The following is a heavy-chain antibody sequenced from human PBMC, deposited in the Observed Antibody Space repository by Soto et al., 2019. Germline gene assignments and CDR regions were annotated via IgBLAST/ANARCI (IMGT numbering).Heavy chain of an antibody. CDR2: IYHSGST. CDR1: GGSISSGGYS. J-gene: IGHJ4*02. CDR3: ARDADCGGDCYPTY. D-gene: IGHD2-21*02. V-gene: IGHV4-30-2*01. Sequence: TLCLTCAVSGGSISSGGYSWSWIRQPPGKGLEWIGYIYHSGSTYYNPSLKSRVTISVDRSKNQFSLKLSSVTAADTAVYYCARDADCGGDCYPTYWGQGTLVTVSS.